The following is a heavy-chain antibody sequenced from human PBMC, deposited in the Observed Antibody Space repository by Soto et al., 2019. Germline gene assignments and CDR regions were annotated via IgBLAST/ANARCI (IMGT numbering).Heavy chain of an antibody. J-gene: IGHJ5*02. Sequence: QVQLVESGAEVKKPGSSVKVSCKASGGTFSSYAISWVRQAPGQGLEWMGGIIPIFGTANYAQKFQGRVTISADESMSTAYMELSSLRSEDTAVYYCARDRSISNWFDPWGQGTLVTVSS. CDR3: ARDRSISNWFDP. CDR2: IIPIFGTA. V-gene: IGHV1-69*12. CDR1: GGTFSSYA.